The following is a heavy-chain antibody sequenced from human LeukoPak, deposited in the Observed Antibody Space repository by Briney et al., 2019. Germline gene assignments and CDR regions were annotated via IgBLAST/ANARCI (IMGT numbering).Heavy chain of an antibody. CDR1: GYIFTGYY. CDR2: IIPNNGGT. J-gene: IGHJ4*02. Sequence: GASVKVSCKASGYIFTGYYMHWVRQAPGQGLEWMGWIIPNNGGTKYAEKFQGRVSMTRDKSSSTVYMELSRLVSDDTAVYYCARGLGELGFWGQGTLVTVSS. D-gene: IGHD3-16*01. CDR3: ARGLGELGF. V-gene: IGHV1-2*02.